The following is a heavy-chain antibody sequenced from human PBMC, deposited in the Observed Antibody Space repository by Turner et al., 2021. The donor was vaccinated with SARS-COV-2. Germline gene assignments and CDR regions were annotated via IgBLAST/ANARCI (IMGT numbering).Heavy chain of an antibody. CDR2: ISYDGSNK. J-gene: IGHJ4*02. Sequence: QVQLVESGGGVVQPGRSLRLSWAASGFTFSSYGMHWVRQAPGKGLEWVAVISYDGSNKYYADSVKGRFTISRDNSKNTLYLQMNSLRAEDTAVYYCAKDLNLYYYDSSGFDYWGQGTLVTVSS. CDR3: AKDLNLYYYDSSGFDY. V-gene: IGHV3-30*18. D-gene: IGHD3-22*01. CDR1: GFTFSSYG.